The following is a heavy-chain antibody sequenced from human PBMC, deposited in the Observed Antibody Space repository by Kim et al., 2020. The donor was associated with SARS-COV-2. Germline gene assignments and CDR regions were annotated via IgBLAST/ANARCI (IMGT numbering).Heavy chain of an antibody. CDR1: GGSISSGGYY. V-gene: IGHV4-31*03. CDR2: IYYSGST. Sequence: SETLSLTCTVSGGSISSGGYYWSWIRQHPGKGLEWIGYIYYSGSTYYNPSLKSRVTISVDTSKNQFSLKLSSVTAADTVVYYCVAMIVDGTYYYYYVMDVWGQGTTVTVSS. J-gene: IGHJ6*02. CDR3: VAMIVDGTYYYYYVMDV. D-gene: IGHD3-22*01.